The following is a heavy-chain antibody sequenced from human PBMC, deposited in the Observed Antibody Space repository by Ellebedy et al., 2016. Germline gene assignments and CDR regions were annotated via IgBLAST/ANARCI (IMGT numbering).Heavy chain of an antibody. CDR1: GFTFSTYA. J-gene: IGHJ4*02. D-gene: IGHD5-12*01. Sequence: GGSLRLSCAASGFTFSTYAMSWVRQAPGKGLEWVSGYSGRGDYTYYADSVRGRFTISRDNSKNTVYLQMNSLRVEDTAVYYCARGYIAYDCVDSWGQGTLVTVSS. V-gene: IGHV3-23*01. CDR3: ARGYIAYDCVDS. CDR2: YSGRGDYT.